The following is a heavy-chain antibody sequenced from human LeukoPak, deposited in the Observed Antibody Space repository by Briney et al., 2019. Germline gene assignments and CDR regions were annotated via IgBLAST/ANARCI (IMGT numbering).Heavy chain of an antibody. V-gene: IGHV3-7*01. CDR2: IKQDGSDK. CDR3: ARQPVGFWSGYYQYYFDY. J-gene: IGHJ4*02. D-gene: IGHD3-3*01. Sequence: PGGSLILSCLASGFTLSSYWMSWVRQAPGKGLEWVANIKQDGSDKYYVDSVKGRFTISRDNAKNSLYLQMYSLRAEDTAVYYCARQPVGFWSGYYQYYFDYWGQGTLVTVSS. CDR1: GFTLSSYW.